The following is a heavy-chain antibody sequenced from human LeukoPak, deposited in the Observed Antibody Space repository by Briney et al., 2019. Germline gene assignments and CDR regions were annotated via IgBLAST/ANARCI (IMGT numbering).Heavy chain of an antibody. CDR3: ARAGDSSGYSDY. V-gene: IGHV4-34*01. D-gene: IGHD3-22*01. J-gene: IGHJ4*02. CDR1: GGSFCGYY. CDR2: INHRGST. Sequence: SETLSLTCAVYGGSFCGYYWSWIRQPPGKGLEWIGEINHRGSTNYNPSLKSRVTISVDTSKNQFSLKLTSVTAADTAVYYCARAGDSSGYSDYWGQGTLVTVSS.